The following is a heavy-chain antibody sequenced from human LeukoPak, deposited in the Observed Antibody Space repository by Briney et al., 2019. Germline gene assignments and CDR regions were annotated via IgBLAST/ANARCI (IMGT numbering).Heavy chain of an antibody. J-gene: IGHJ4*02. CDR2: FDPEDGET. V-gene: IGHV1-24*01. D-gene: IGHD6-19*01. Sequence: ASVKVSCKVSGYTLTELSMHWVRQAPGKGLEWMGGFDPEDGETIYAQKFQGRVTMTEDTSTDTAYMELSSLRSEDTAVYYCATDYSSGWYGGFDSWGQGTLVTVSS. CDR3: ATDYSSGWYGGFDS. CDR1: GYTLTELS.